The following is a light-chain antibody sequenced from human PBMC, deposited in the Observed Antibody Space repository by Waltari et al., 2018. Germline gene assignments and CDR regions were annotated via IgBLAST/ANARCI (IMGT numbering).Light chain of an antibody. V-gene: IGKV3-11*01. CDR1: QRVSNF. CDR2: HAS. CDR3: QQRANWPPLT. J-gene: IGKJ4*01. Sequence: EIVLTQSPATLSLSPGERATLSCRASQRVSNFLAWYQQKPGQAPRLPIYHASNRATGIPDRFSGRGSGTDFTLTISSLGPGDSAVYYCQQRANWPPLTFGGGTRVEI.